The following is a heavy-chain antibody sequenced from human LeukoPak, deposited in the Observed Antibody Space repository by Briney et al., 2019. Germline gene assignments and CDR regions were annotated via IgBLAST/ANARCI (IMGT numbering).Heavy chain of an antibody. CDR3: ARDKVYYGSGTYGY. V-gene: IGHV3-74*01. D-gene: IGHD3-10*01. J-gene: IGHJ4*02. Sequence: GGSLRLSCAASGFTFSSYWMHWVRQVPGKGLVWVSHINSDGSSTSYADSVKGRFTISRDNAKNTLYLQVNSLRAEDTAVYFCARDKVYYGSGTYGYWGQGTLVTVSS. CDR1: GFTFSSYW. CDR2: INSDGSST.